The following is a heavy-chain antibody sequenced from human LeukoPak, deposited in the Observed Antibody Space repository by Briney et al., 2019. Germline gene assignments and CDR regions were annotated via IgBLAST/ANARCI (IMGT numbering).Heavy chain of an antibody. D-gene: IGHD1-26*01. CDR3: ARDQGIVGATGRPAWTFDI. V-gene: IGHV1-8*01. Sequence: ASVKVSCKASGYTFTSYDINWVRQATGQGLEWMGWMNPNSGNTGYAQKFQGRVTMTRNTSISTAYMELSSLRSEDTAVYYCARDQGIVGATGRPAWTFDIWGQGTMVTVSS. CDR2: MNPNSGNT. J-gene: IGHJ3*02. CDR1: GYTFTSYD.